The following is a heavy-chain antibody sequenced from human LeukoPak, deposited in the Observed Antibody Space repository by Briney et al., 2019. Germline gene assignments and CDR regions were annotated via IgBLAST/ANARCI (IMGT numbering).Heavy chain of an antibody. Sequence: GRSLRLSCAASGFTFSSYGMHWVRQAPGKGLEWVAVISYDGSNKYYADSVKGRFTISRDNSKNTLYLQMNSLRAEDTAVYYCAKAASSSWYVTDYWGQGTLVTVSS. J-gene: IGHJ4*02. CDR1: GFTFSSYG. V-gene: IGHV3-30*18. CDR3: AKAASSSWYVTDY. CDR2: ISYDGSNK. D-gene: IGHD6-13*01.